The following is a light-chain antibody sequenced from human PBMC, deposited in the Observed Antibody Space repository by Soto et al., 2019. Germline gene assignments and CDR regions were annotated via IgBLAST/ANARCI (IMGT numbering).Light chain of an antibody. Sequence: IQMTQSPSSMSASVGDRVTITCRASQDISRYLNWYQQKLGKAPKLLIYAASTLQIGVPSRFSGNESGTDFTLTISSLQPEDFGTYYCQQSYSLPLTFGPGTKVDIK. CDR3: QQSYSLPLT. V-gene: IGKV1-39*01. CDR2: AAS. CDR1: QDISRY. J-gene: IGKJ3*01.